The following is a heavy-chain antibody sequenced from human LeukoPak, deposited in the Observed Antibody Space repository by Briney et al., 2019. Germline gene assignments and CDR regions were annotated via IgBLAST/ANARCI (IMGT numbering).Heavy chain of an antibody. J-gene: IGHJ2*01. D-gene: IGHD3-22*01. CDR3: ARAEGNYYDSSGYSFDL. CDR2: IIPILGIA. V-gene: IGHV1-69*04. Sequence: SVKVSCKASGGTFSSYAISWVRQAPGQGLEWMGRIIPILGIANYAQKFQGRVTITADKSTSTAYMELSSLRSEDTAVYYCARAEGNYYDSSGYSFDLWGRGTLVTVSS. CDR1: GGTFSSYA.